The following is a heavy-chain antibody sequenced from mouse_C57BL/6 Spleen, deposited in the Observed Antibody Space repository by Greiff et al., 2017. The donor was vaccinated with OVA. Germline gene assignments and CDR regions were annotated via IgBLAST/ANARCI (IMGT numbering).Heavy chain of an antibody. D-gene: IGHD4-1*02. CDR1: GYTFTSYG. CDR3: ARFPTGTGVDY. V-gene: IGHV1-81*01. CDR2: IYPRSGNT. J-gene: IGHJ2*01. Sequence: VKLQESGAELARPGASVKLSCKASGYTFTSYGISWVKQRTGQGLEWIGEIYPRSGNTYYNEKFKGKATLTADKSSSTAYMELRSLTSEDSAVYFCARFPTGTGVDYWGQGTTLTVSS.